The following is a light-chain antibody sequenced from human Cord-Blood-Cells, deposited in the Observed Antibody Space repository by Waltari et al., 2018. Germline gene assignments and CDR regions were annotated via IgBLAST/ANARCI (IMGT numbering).Light chain of an antibody. CDR2: DVS. CDR1: SSDVGGYNY. J-gene: IGLJ3*02. V-gene: IGLV2-14*01. Sequence: QSALTQPASVSGSPGQSITISCTGTSSDVGGYNYVSWYQQPPGQAPKLMIYDVSKRPSGVSNRFSGSKSGNTASLTISGLQAEDEADYYCSSYTSSSTVFGGGTKLTVL. CDR3: SSYTSSSTV.